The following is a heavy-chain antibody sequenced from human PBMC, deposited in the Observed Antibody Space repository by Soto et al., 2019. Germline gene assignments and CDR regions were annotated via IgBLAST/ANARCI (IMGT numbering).Heavy chain of an antibody. D-gene: IGHD6-13*01. V-gene: IGHV3-15*01. Sequence: GGSLRLSCAASGFTFSNAWMSWVRQAPGKGLEWVGRIKSKTDGGTQDYAAPGKGRFTISRDDSKNTLYLQMNSLKTEDTAVYYCTTAIGPLGVAAAGSGWFDPWGQGTLVTVSS. CDR1: GFTFSNAW. CDR2: IKSKTDGGTQ. J-gene: IGHJ5*02. CDR3: TTAIGPLGVAAAGSGWFDP.